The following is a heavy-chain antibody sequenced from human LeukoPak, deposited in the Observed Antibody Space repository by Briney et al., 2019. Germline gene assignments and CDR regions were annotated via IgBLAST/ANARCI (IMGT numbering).Heavy chain of an antibody. CDR2: INPNSGGT. V-gene: IGHV1-2*02. D-gene: IGHD3-22*01. Sequence: ASVKVSCKASGYTFTGYYMHWVRQAPGQGLEWMGWINPNSGGTNYAQKFQGRVTMTRDTSIGTAYMVLSRLRSDDTAVYYCARGPFDYYDRTQTYMDVWGKGATVTVSS. CDR1: GYTFTGYY. CDR3: ARGPFDYYDRTQTYMDV. J-gene: IGHJ6*03.